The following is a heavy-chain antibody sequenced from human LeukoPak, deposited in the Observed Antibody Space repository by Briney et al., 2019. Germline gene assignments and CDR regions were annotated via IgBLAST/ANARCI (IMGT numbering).Heavy chain of an antibody. CDR1: GFTFSSYW. V-gene: IGHV3-7*01. CDR2: IKEDGSEK. J-gene: IGHJ5*02. CDR3: VYGGSYYVA. D-gene: IGHD3-10*01. Sequence: PGGSLRLSCAASGFTFSSYWMTWVRQAPGTGLELVANIKEDGSEKYYVDSVKGRFTISRDNAKNLLYLQMNCLRAEDTAVYYCVYGGSYYVAWGQGTLVTVSS.